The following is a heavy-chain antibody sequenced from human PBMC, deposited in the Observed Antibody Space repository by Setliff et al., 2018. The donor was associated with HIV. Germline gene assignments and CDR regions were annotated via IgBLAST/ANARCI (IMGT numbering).Heavy chain of an antibody. V-gene: IGHV3-13*01. CDR3: ARLGQLPIYYYYMDV. CDR2: IGTIDDT. Sequence: GGSLRLSCVASGFTFSSYDMHWVRQATGKGLEWVSAIGTIDDTYYSDSVKGRFTISRENAKNSLYLQMNSLRAEDTAVYYCARLGQLPIYYYYMDVWGKGTTVTVSS. J-gene: IGHJ6*03. D-gene: IGHD2-2*01. CDR1: GFTFSSYD.